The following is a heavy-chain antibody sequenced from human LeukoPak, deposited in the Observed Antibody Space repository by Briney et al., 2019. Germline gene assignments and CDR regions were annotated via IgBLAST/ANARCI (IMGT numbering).Heavy chain of an antibody. Sequence: ASVKVSCKASGYTFTSYDINWVRQATGQGLEWMGWINPNSGGTNYAQKFQGRVTMTRDTSISTAYMELSRLRSDDTAVYYCARANYYDSSGYYGLDYWGQGTLVTVSS. CDR2: INPNSGGT. V-gene: IGHV1-2*02. J-gene: IGHJ4*02. CDR1: GYTFTSYD. D-gene: IGHD3-22*01. CDR3: ARANYYDSSGYYGLDY.